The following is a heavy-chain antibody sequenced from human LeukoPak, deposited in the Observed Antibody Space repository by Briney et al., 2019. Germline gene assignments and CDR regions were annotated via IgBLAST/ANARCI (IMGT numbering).Heavy chain of an antibody. J-gene: IGHJ4*02. D-gene: IGHD3-10*01. CDR1: GFTFSSYG. CDR2: ISGSGGST. Sequence: GGSLRLSCAASGFTFSSYGMSWVRQAPGKGLEWVSAISGSGGSTYYADSVKGRFTISRDNSKNTLYLQMNSLRAEDTAVYYCAKRDYYGSGSYPDYWGQGTLVTVSS. V-gene: IGHV3-23*01. CDR3: AKRDYYGSGSYPDY.